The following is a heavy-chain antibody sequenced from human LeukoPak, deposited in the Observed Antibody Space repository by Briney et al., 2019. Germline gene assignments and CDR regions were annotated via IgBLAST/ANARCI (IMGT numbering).Heavy chain of an antibody. CDR3: ARSVPRLAAAGTDLGMDV. CDR1: GYTFTGYY. CDR2: INPNSGGT. V-gene: IGHV1-2*04. D-gene: IGHD6-13*01. J-gene: IGHJ6*04. Sequence: ASVKVSCKASGYTFTGYYMDWVRQAPGQGLEWMGWINPNSGGTNYAQKFQGWVTMTRDTSISTAYMELSRLRSDDTAVYYCARSVPRLAAAGTDLGMDVWGKGTPVTVSS.